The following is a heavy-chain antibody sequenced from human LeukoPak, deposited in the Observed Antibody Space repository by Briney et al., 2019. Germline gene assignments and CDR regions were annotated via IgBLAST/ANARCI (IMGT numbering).Heavy chain of an antibody. J-gene: IGHJ4*02. Sequence: GKSLRLSCAASGFLFSSYGIHWARQAPGKGLEWVAAIWYDGGNKYYADSVRGRFTISRDNPKNTVYLQMNSLRVEDTAIYYCVRNQGAGISYFDFWGQGTQVTVSS. CDR3: VRNQGAGISYFDF. CDR1: GFLFSSYG. V-gene: IGHV3-33*01. CDR2: IWYDGGNK. D-gene: IGHD1-14*01.